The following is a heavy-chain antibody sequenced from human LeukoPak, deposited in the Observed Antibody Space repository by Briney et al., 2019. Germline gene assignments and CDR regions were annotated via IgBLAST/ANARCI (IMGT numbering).Heavy chain of an antibody. Sequence: PGDPLTHPCAAYAFTFSSYSMNWLPQAPGPGPEWPTAISRGSSYIYYADAVNGRFTISRDNAKNSLYLQMNSLRADDTAVYYCARDIGRVVDYWGQGTLVTVSS. D-gene: IGHD3-16*02. CDR2: ISRGSSYI. J-gene: IGHJ4*02. V-gene: IGHV3-21*01. CDR3: ARDIGRVVDY. CDR1: AFTFSSYS.